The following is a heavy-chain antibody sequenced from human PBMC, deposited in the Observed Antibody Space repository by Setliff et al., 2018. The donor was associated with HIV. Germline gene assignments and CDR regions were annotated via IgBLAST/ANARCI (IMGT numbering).Heavy chain of an antibody. V-gene: IGHV1-18*01. CDR2: ISAYNGNR. CDR3: ARVRVGATPLDY. J-gene: IGHJ4*02. D-gene: IGHD1-26*01. Sequence: ASVKVSCKASGYTFTSYGISWVRQAPGQGLEWIGWISAYNGNRNYAQKLQGRVTMTTDTSTSTAYMELRSLRSDDTAAYYCARVRVGATPLDYWGQGTLVTVSS. CDR1: GYTFTSYG.